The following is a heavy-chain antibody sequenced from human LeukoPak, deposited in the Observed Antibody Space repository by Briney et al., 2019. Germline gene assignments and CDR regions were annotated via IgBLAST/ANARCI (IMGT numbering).Heavy chain of an antibody. J-gene: IGHJ4*02. CDR3: ARYYDRTGFDY. V-gene: IGHV4-61*08. CDR1: GGSISSGGYY. D-gene: IGHD3-16*01. Sequence: PSETLSLTCTVSGGSISSGGYYWSWIRQHPGKGLEWIGYIYYSGSTNYNPSLKSRVTISIHTSRNQFSLMLSSVTAADTAMYYCARYYDRTGFDYWGQGTLVTVSS. CDR2: IYYSGST.